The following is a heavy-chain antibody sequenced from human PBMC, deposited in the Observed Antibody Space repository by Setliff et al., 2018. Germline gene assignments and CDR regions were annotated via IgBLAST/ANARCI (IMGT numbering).Heavy chain of an antibody. V-gene: IGHV7-4-1*02. CDR1: GYTFRSYD. Sequence: ASVKVSCKASGYTFRSYDMNWVRQAPGQGLEWMGWINTNTGNPTYAQGFTGRFVFSLDTSVSTTYLQISSLKAEDTAVYYCARGVYEYSYGYRGHYYYYMDVWGKGATVTVSS. D-gene: IGHD3-16*01. CDR2: INTNTGNP. J-gene: IGHJ6*03. CDR3: ARGVYEYSYGYRGHYYYYMDV.